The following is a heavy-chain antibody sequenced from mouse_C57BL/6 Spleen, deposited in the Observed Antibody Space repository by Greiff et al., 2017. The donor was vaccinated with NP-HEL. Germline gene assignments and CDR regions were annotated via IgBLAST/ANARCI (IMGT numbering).Heavy chain of an antibody. CDR2: INPSTGGT. J-gene: IGHJ4*01. Sequence: EVQLQQSGPELVKPGASVKISCKASGYSFTGYYMNWVKQSPEKSLEWIGEINPSTGGTTYNQKFKAKATLTVDKSSSTAYMQLKSLTSEDSAVYYCARRSYDGYAMDYWGQGTSVTVSS. D-gene: IGHD2-3*01. V-gene: IGHV1-42*01. CDR3: ARRSYDGYAMDY. CDR1: GYSFTGYY.